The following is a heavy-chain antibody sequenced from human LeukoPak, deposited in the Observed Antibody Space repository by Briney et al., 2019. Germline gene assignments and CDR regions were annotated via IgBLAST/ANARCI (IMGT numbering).Heavy chain of an antibody. Sequence: PSETLSLTCTVSGGSISSSSYYWGWIRQPPGKGLEWIGSIYYSGSTYYNPSLKSRVTISVDTSKNQFSLKLSSVTAADTAVYYCARVPYYCDSSGYPWGQGTLVTVSS. J-gene: IGHJ4*02. D-gene: IGHD3-22*01. CDR1: GGSISSSSYY. CDR2: IYYSGST. CDR3: ARVPYYCDSSGYP. V-gene: IGHV4-39*07.